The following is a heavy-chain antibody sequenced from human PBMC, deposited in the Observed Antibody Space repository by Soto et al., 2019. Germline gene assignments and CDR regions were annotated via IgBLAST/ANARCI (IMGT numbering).Heavy chain of an antibody. CDR1: GGSFSGYY. CDR2: IYTSGST. D-gene: IGHD6-13*01. Sequence: QVRLQESGPGLVKPSETLSLTCTVSGGSFSGYYWSWIRQSAGKGLEWIGRIYTSGSTNYNPSLKRRVTMSVDTSKNQFSLKMSSVTAADTAVYYCARDRLGSSRNWGQGTLVSVSS. CDR3: ARDRLGSSRN. V-gene: IGHV4-4*07. J-gene: IGHJ4*02.